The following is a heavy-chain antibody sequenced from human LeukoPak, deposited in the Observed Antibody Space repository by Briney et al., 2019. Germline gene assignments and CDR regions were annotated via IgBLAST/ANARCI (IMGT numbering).Heavy chain of an antibody. CDR1: GYTFTGYY. CDR2: INPNSGGT. D-gene: IGHD6-19*01. Sequence: GASVKVSCKASGYTFTGYYMHWVRQAPGQGLEWMGWINPNSGGTNYAQKFQGRVTMTRDTSISTAYMELSRPRSDDTAVYYCARAPSSGWYGRDYWGQGTLVTVSS. V-gene: IGHV1-2*02. J-gene: IGHJ4*02. CDR3: ARAPSSGWYGRDY.